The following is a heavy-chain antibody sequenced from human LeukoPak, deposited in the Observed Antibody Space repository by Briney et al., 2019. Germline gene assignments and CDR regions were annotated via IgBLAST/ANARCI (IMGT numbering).Heavy chain of an antibody. CDR3: ARGGSSWYADY. CDR2: IHYSGST. J-gene: IGHJ4*02. D-gene: IGHD6-13*01. Sequence: SGTLSLTCAVSGGSISSSNWWSWVRQPPEKGLEWIGYIHYSGSTSYNPSLKSRVTMSVDTSKNQFSLKVSSVTAADTAVYYCARGGSSWYADYWGQGTLVTVSS. V-gene: IGHV4-4*02. CDR1: GGSISSSNW.